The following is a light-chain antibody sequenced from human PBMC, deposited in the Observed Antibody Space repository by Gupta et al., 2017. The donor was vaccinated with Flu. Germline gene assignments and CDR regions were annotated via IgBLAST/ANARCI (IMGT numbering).Light chain of an antibody. J-gene: IGLJ1*01. CDR3: GAGDNGMSVFV. CDR2: EDG. V-gene: IGLV1-51*01. Sequence: KVTIACAASSSKVGNNYLYSYQQFPGTAPNLLIYEDGKRRSGIPDRFSASKSGTSATLGTAGRQTGEEADYYCGAGDNGMSVFVFGTGTRVTV. CDR1: SSKVGNNY.